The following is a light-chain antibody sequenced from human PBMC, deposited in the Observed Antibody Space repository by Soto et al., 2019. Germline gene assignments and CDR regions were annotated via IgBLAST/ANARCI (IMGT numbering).Light chain of an antibody. CDR3: LQTDTFPLS. V-gene: IGKV1D-12*01. J-gene: IGKJ4*01. Sequence: DIQMTQSPSSVSASVGDRVTITCRASQDIGPWLSWYQQKLGKAPKLLISAATTSQSGVPSRFRGGGSGTDFTLTIIDLQPEDFASYYCLQTDTFPLSFGG. CDR2: AAT. CDR1: QDIGPW.